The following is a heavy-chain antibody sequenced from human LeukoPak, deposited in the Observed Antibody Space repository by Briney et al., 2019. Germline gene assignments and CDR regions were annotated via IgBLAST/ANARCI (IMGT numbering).Heavy chain of an antibody. J-gene: IGHJ4*02. CDR2: ISYDGSNK. V-gene: IGHV3-30*18. Sequence: GGSLRLSCAASGIIFSSYGMHWVRQAPGKGLEWVAVISYDGSNKYYADSVKGRFTISRDNSKNTLYLQMNSLRAEDTAVYYCAKGETGYCSGGSCYTEYWGQGTLVTVSS. D-gene: IGHD2-15*01. CDR3: AKGETGYCSGGSCYTEY. CDR1: GIIFSSYG.